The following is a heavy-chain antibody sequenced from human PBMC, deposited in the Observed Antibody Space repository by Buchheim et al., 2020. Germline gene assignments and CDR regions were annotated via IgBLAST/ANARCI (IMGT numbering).Heavy chain of an antibody. Sequence: QVQLQESGPGLVKPSETLSLICSVSGASISSGAYYWNWIRQYPGKGLEWIGNIYYSGRTDYNPSLKSRVSISVDTSKSQFSLKVNSVTAADTAVYYCARGLVKGGVVLMRAYYYYMDVWGKGTT. CDR2: IYYSGRT. CDR1: GASISSGAYY. D-gene: IGHD3-3*01. J-gene: IGHJ6*03. CDR3: ARGLVKGGVVLMRAYYYYMDV. V-gene: IGHV4-31*03.